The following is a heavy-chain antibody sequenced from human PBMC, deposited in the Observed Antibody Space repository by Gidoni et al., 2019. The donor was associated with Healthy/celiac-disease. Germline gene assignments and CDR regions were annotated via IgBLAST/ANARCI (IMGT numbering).Heavy chain of an antibody. CDR2: IYYSGST. D-gene: IGHD3-22*01. CDR1: GGSVSSGSYY. J-gene: IGHJ1*01. Sequence: QVQLQESGPGLVKPSETLSLTCTVSGGSVSSGSYYWSWIRQPPGKGLEWIGYIYYSGSTTYNPSLKSRVTISVDTSKNQFSLKLSSVTAADTAVYYCARDLYYYDSSLRRRVGYFQHWGQGTLVTVSS. V-gene: IGHV4-61*01. CDR3: ARDLYYYDSSLRRRVGYFQH.